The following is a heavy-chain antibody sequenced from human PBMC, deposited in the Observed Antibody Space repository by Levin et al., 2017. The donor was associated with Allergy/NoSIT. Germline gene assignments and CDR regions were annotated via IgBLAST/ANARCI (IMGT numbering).Heavy chain of an antibody. Sequence: PSETLSLTCAASGFSVSDYYMTWVRQSPGRGLQWVSVIYDDGSTYYADSVEDRFTISRDTSKNMLFLQMNSLRAEDTAIYYCTKGHSGNEEQWGRGTLVTVS. V-gene: IGHV3-53*01. CDR2: IYDDGST. CDR1: GFSVSDYY. D-gene: IGHD4-23*01. J-gene: IGHJ4*02. CDR3: TKGHSGNEEQ.